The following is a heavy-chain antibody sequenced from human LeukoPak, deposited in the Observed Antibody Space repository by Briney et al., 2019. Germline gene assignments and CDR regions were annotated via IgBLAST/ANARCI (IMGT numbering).Heavy chain of an antibody. J-gene: IGHJ3*02. CDR2: ISAFTGNT. Sequence: ASVKVSCKTSDYSFSSYGFTWVRQAPGQGLEWMGWISAFTGNTTYAQKFQGRVTMTTDSTSSTAYMELRSLTSDDTAVYYCASSLYSTGWSLNSGAFDIWGQGTMVTVSS. V-gene: IGHV1-18*01. D-gene: IGHD6-13*01. CDR3: ASSLYSTGWSLNSGAFDI. CDR1: DYSFSSYG.